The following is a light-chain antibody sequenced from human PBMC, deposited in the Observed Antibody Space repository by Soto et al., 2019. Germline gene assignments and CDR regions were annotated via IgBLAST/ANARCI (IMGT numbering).Light chain of an antibody. CDR1: ETVATN. V-gene: IGKV3-15*01. J-gene: IGKJ5*01. Sequence: EVVMTQSPATLSASPGERATLSCWASETVATNLAWYQQKPGQAPRLLISGASTRAAGISDRFRGSGSGTEFTLTISSLRSEDFAVYYCQQYGDSLSITFGQGTRLEIK. CDR2: GAS. CDR3: QQYGDSLSIT.